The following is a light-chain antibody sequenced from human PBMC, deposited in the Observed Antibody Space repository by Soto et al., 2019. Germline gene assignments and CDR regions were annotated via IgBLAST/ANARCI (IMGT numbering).Light chain of an antibody. CDR3: SSQAGSDSLMV. V-gene: IGLV1-44*01. J-gene: IGLJ2*01. CDR2: GYN. Sequence: QSVLTQPPSASGTPGQRVTISCSGGTSNIGSNTVNWYQQLPGTAPKLLIYGYNQRPSGVPDRFSGSKSGTSASLAISGLQSEDEADYYCSSQAGSDSLMVFGGGTKVTVL. CDR1: TSNIGSNT.